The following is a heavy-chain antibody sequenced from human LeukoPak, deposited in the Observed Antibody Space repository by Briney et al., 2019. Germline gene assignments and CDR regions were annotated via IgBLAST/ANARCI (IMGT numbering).Heavy chain of an antibody. CDR3: ARASVAGTLIGY. V-gene: IGHV3-74*01. CDR1: GFTFSSYW. J-gene: IGHJ4*02. CDR2: INSDGSST. D-gene: IGHD6-19*01. Sequence: GGSLRLSCAASGFTFSSYWMHWVRQAPGKGLVWVSRINSDGSSTSYADSVKGRFTISRDNAKNTLYLQMNSLRAEDTAVCYCARASVAGTLIGYWGQGTLVTVPS.